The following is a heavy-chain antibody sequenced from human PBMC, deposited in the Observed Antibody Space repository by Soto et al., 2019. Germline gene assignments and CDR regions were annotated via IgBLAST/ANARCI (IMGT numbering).Heavy chain of an antibody. D-gene: IGHD2-15*01. CDR1: GGSIGNDDYS. Sequence: SETLSLTCTVSGGSIGNDDYSWSWVRQPPGKGLEWIGYIYHSGTTYYNPSLTSRVTISVDGSNNQFSLKLTSMTAADTAVYYCATVIPATRYFAYWGQGILVTVYS. CDR2: IYHSGTT. CDR3: ATVIPATRYFAY. V-gene: IGHV4-30-2*01. J-gene: IGHJ4*02.